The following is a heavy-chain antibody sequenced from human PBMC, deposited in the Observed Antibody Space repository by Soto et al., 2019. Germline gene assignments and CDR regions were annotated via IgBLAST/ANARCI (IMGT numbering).Heavy chain of an antibody. J-gene: IGHJ3*02. CDR2: IFPHDSDI. Sequence: PGEFLKVSCKGSGCSFTSYWIAWVRQMPGKGLEWMGIIFPHDSDIRYSPSFEGQGTISPDKSISTVYLQWSSLKASDTAMYYCARWVAAANAITYYYDSSGPLRAFDIWGQGTMVTVSS. CDR3: ARWVAAANAITYYYDSSGPLRAFDI. CDR1: GCSFTSYW. V-gene: IGHV5-51*01. D-gene: IGHD3-22*01.